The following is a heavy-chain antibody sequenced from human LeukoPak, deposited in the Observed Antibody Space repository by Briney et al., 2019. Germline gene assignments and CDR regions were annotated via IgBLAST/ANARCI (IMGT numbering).Heavy chain of an antibody. J-gene: IGHJ6*03. CDR1: GYTFTTYG. CDR2: ISAYSANT. D-gene: IGHD2-21*02. V-gene: IGHV1-18*01. Sequence: GASVKVSCKASGYTFTTYGISWVRQAPGQGLEWMGWISAYSANTNYAQKLQGRVTMTTDTSTNTAYMELRSLRSDDTAVYYCARLVTPPRNYYYYYYMDVWGKGTTVTVSS. CDR3: ARLVTPPRNYYYYYYMDV.